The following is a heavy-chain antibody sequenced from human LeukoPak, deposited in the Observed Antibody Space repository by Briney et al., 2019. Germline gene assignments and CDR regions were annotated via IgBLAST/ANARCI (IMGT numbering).Heavy chain of an antibody. CDR1: GFTFDDYA. V-gene: IGHV3-9*01. CDR3: AKVGTIGTVGGFDY. CDR2: ISWNSGSI. D-gene: IGHD1-1*01. J-gene: IGHJ4*02. Sequence: PGRSLRLSCAASGFTFDDYAMHWVRQAPGKGLEWVLGISWNSGSIGYADSVKGRFTISRDNAKNSLYLQMNSLRAEDTALYYCAKVGTIGTVGGFDYWGQGTLVTVSS.